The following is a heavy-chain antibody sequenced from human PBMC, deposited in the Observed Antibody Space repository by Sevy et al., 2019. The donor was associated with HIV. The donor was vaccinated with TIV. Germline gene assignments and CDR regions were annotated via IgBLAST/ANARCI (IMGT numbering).Heavy chain of an antibody. Sequence: GGSLRLSCAASGFTFVLHSMAWVRQAPGKGLEWVSSMSGSGLSTNYPDSVRGRFTVSRDNSKNTLYLQLNTLRAEDTAIYYCARVDRDFYGSGTYWGYFDYWGQGTLVTVSS. CDR2: MSGSGLST. J-gene: IGHJ4*02. V-gene: IGHV3-23*01. CDR3: ARVDRDFYGSGTYWGYFDY. CDR1: GFTFVLHS. D-gene: IGHD3-10*01.